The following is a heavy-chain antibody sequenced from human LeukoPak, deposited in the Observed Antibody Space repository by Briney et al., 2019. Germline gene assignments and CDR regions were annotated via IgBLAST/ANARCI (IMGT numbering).Heavy chain of an antibody. CDR2: IYYSGST. CDR3: ARDCSSTSCYTGNAFDI. D-gene: IGHD2-2*02. Sequence: SETLSLTCTVSGGSISSGDYYWSWIRQPPGKGLEWIGYIYYSGSTYYNPSLKSRVTISVDTSKNQFSLKLSSVTAADTAVYYCARDCSSTSCYTGNAFDIWGQGTMVTVSS. CDR1: GGSISSGDYY. V-gene: IGHV4-30-4*08. J-gene: IGHJ3*02.